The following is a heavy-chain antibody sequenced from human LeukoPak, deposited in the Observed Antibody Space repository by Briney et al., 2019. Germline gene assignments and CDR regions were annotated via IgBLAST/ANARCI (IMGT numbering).Heavy chain of an antibody. CDR2: INHSGST. CDR1: GGSFSGYY. Sequence: PSETLSLTCAVYGGSFSGYYWSWIRQPPGKGLEWIGEINHSGSTYYNPSLKSRVTISVDRSKNQFSLKLSSVTAADTAVYYCARVPRGIVGATTVAFDIWGQGTMVTVSS. V-gene: IGHV4-34*01. J-gene: IGHJ3*02. D-gene: IGHD1-26*01. CDR3: ARVPRGIVGATTVAFDI.